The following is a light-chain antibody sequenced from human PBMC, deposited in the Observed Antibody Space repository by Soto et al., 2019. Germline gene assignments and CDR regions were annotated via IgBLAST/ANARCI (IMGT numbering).Light chain of an antibody. CDR2: GAS. V-gene: IGKV3-15*01. Sequence: IVMTQSAATLSVTPGERATLSCRASQIVSSNLAWYQQKPGQAPRLLIYGASTRATGIPARFSGSGSGTEFTLTISSLQSEDFAVYYCQQYNNWPPITFGQGTRLEIK. J-gene: IGKJ5*01. CDR1: QIVSSN. CDR3: QQYNNWPPIT.